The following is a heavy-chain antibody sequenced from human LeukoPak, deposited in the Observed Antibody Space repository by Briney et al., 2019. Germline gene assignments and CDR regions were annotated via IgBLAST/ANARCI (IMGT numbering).Heavy chain of an antibody. CDR2: ISSSSSYI. D-gene: IGHD3-22*01. J-gene: IGHJ4*02. CDR1: GFTFSSYN. Sequence: PGGSLRLSCAASGFTFSSYNMNWVRLAPGKGLEWVSSISSSSSYIYYADSVKGRFTISRDNAKNSLYLQMNSLSAEDTAVYYCVRDRSRLIDYWGQGTLVTVSS. V-gene: IGHV3-21*01. CDR3: VRDRSRLIDY.